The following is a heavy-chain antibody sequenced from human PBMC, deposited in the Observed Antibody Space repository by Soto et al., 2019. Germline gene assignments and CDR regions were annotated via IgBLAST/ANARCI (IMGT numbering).Heavy chain of an antibody. CDR1: GGSISSDGYS. CDR3: ARVPPP. Sequence: SETLSLTCAVSGGSISSDGYSCSWIRQPPGKGLEWIGYIYHSGSTYYNPSLKSRVTISVDRSKNQFSLKVTSVTAADTAVYYCARVPPPWGQGTLVTGSS. CDR2: IYHSGST. J-gene: IGHJ5*02. V-gene: IGHV4-30-2*01.